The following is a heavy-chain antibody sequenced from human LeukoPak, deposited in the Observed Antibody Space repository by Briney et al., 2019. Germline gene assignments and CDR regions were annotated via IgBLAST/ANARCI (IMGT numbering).Heavy chain of an antibody. J-gene: IGHJ4*02. CDR2: ISAYNGNT. V-gene: IGHV1-18*01. CDR1: GYTFTSYG. Sequence: GASLKISCTASGYTFTSYGIRWVRQGPGQGLEWMGWISAYNGNTNYAQKLQGRVTMTTDTSTSTAYMELRSLRSDDTAVYYCARIDVDTAINYWGQGTLVTVSS. CDR3: ARIDVDTAINY. D-gene: IGHD5-18*01.